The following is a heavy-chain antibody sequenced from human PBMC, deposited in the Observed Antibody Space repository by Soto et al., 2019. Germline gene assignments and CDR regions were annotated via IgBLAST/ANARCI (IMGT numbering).Heavy chain of an antibody. Sequence: PSETLSLTCAVYGGSFSGYYWRWIRQPPGKGLEWIGEINHSGSTNYNPSRKSRVTISVDTSKNQFSLKLSSVTAADTAVYYCASLRSYYDFWSGLGNYYYGVDVWGQGTTVTVSS. J-gene: IGHJ6*02. D-gene: IGHD3-3*01. CDR2: INHSGST. CDR3: ASLRSYYDFWSGLGNYYYGVDV. CDR1: GGSFSGYY. V-gene: IGHV4-34*01.